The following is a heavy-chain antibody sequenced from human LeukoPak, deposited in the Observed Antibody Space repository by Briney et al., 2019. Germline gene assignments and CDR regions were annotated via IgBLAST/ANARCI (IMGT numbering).Heavy chain of an antibody. CDR2: ISNDGDNK. CDR1: GFTFSAYG. J-gene: IGHJ3*01. V-gene: IGHV3-30*18. D-gene: IGHD5/OR15-5a*01. Sequence: SGGSLRLSGVASGFTFSAYGMQWVRQAPGKGLEWVAVISNDGDNKYYSNSVKGRFTISRDSSKNTLYLQMNSLRPEDTAVYSCAKDLSTLFLASDVWGLGTMVTVSS. CDR3: AKDLSTLFLASDV.